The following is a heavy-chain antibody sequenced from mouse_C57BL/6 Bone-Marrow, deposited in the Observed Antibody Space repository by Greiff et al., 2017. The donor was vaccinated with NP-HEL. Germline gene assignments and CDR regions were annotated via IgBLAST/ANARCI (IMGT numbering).Heavy chain of an antibody. V-gene: IGHV1-72*01. CDR2: IDPNSGGT. CDR3: ARYYYGSRGWYFDV. Sequence: VKLQQPGADLVKPGASVKLSCKASGYTFTSYWMHWVKQRPGRGLEWIGRIDPNSGGTKFNEKFKTKATLTVDKPSSTAYMQLSSLTSEDSAVYYCARYYYGSRGWYFDVWAQGPRSPSPQ. J-gene: IGHJ1*03. D-gene: IGHD1-1*01. CDR1: GYTFTSYW.